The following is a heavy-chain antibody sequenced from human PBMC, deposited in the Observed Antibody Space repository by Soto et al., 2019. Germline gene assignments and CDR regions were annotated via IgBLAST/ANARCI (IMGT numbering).Heavy chain of an antibody. CDR1: GGSISSRDFY. CDR2: VSYTGST. V-gene: IGHV4-30-4*01. J-gene: IGHJ6*02. D-gene: IGHD6-6*01. CDR3: ARELGFIAAASNYYGMDV. Sequence: SETLSLTCTVSGGSISSRDFYWSWVRQPPGKGLEWLGYVSYTGSTYYNPSLRGRLNISIDTSKRQFSLRLSSVTAADTALYYCARELGFIAAASNYYGMDVWGQGTTVTSP.